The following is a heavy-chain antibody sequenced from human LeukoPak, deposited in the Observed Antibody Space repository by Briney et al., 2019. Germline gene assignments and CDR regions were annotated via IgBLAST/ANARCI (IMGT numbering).Heavy chain of an antibody. CDR2: IRSKAYGGTT. Sequence: GGSLRLSRTASGFTFGDYAMSWVRQAPGKGLEWVGFIRSKAYGGTTEYAASVKGRFTISRDDSKSIAYLQMNSLKTEDTAVYYCTTYDILTGYRPPEYYYYGMDVWGQGTTVTVSS. CDR3: TTYDILTGYRPPEYYYYGMDV. CDR1: GFTFGDYA. J-gene: IGHJ6*02. D-gene: IGHD3-9*01. V-gene: IGHV3-49*04.